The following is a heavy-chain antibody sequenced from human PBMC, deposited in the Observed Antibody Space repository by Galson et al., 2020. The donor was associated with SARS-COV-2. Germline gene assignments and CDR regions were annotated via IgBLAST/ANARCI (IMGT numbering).Heavy chain of an antibody. J-gene: IGHJ4*02. Sequence: GESLKISCSASGFTFSDYAMHWVRQAPGKGLEYVSAMSSDGGTSFYADSLNGRSAMSRDNSKNTFYLQMTGLRIEDTALYYCLAYSSTRRNYWGQGTRVAVSS. CDR1: GFTFSDYA. D-gene: IGHD6-19*01. CDR3: LAYSSTRRNY. CDR2: MSSDGGTS. V-gene: IGHV3-64D*06.